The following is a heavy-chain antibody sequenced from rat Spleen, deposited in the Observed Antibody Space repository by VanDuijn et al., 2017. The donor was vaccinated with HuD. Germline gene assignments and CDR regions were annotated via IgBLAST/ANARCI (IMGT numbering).Heavy chain of an antibody. CDR1: GFTFSNYY. J-gene: IGHJ2*01. CDR3: ARSVFDY. V-gene: IGHV5-29*01. Sequence: EVQLVESGGGLVQPGRSMKLSCAALGFTFSNYYMAWVRQAPTKGLEWVATISFDGSSTYYRDSVKGRFTISRDNAKSTLYLQMDSLRSEDTATYYCARSVFDYWGQGVMVTVSS. CDR2: ISFDGSST.